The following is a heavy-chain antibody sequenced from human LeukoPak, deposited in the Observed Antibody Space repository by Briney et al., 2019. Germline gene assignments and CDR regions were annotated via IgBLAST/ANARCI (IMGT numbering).Heavy chain of an antibody. V-gene: IGHV5-51*01. CDR1: GYSFTSYW. J-gene: IGHJ5*02. CDR2: IYPGDSDT. CDR3: ARLSGYCSSTSCYGFDP. D-gene: IGHD2-2*01. Sequence: GESLKISCKGSGYSFTSYWIGWVRQVPGKGLEWMGIIYPGDSDTRYSPSFQGQVTISADKSISTAYLQWSSLKASDTAMYYCARLSGYCSSTSCYGFDPWGQGTLVTVSS.